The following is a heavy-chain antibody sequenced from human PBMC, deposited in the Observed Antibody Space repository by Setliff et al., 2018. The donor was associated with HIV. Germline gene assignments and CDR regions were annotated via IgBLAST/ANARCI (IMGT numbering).Heavy chain of an antibody. V-gene: IGHV4-31*03. Sequence: PSETLSLTCTVSGGTIASGYHYWSWIRQHPGKGLEWIGYIFYSGDTSYNPSLKSRLTLSLDMSKNQFSLKVNSVTAADTAVYYCARGDVYCTNGVGYNQHYYPMDVWGKGTTVTVSS. CDR1: GGTIASGYHY. J-gene: IGHJ6*04. CDR3: ARGDVYCTNGVGYNQHYYPMDV. D-gene: IGHD2-8*01. CDR2: IFYSGDT.